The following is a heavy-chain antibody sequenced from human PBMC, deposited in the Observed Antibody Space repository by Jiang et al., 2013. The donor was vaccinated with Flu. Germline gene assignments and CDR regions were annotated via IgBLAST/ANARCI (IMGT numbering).Heavy chain of an antibody. Sequence: AASGFTFSSYGMHWVRQAPGKGLEWVAVIWYDGSSKYYADSVKGRFTISRDNSKNTLYLQMNSLRAEDTAVYYCARDQAAGTDYYYGMDVWGQGTTVTVSS. D-gene: IGHD6-13*01. J-gene: IGHJ6*02. CDR3: ARDQAAGTDYYYGMDV. CDR2: IWYDGSSK. V-gene: IGHV3-33*01. CDR1: GFTFSSYG.